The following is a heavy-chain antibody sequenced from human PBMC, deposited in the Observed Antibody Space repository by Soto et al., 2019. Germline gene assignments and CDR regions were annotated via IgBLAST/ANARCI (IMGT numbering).Heavy chain of an antibody. CDR2: IYHSGST. V-gene: IGHV4-38-2*01. J-gene: IGHJ4*01. D-gene: IGHD3-22*01. CDR3: ARYPDSTGFYRAGHFDY. Sequence: SETLSVTCGVSGYSISSGYYWGWIRQTPGKGLEWIGNIYHSGSTYDNPSLNSRVTISVDTSNNQFSLKMRYVTAADTAVYYCARYPDSTGFYRAGHFDYWGHGALVTVSS. CDR1: GYSISSGYY.